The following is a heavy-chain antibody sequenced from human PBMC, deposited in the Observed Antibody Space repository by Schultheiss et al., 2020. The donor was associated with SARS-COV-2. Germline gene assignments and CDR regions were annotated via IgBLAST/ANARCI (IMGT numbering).Heavy chain of an antibody. Sequence: GGSLRLSCAASGFTFSSYWMSWVRQAPGKGLEWVANIKQDGSEKYYVDSVKGRFTISRDNSKNTLYLHMNSLRVEDTGLYYCARGSPLDWYFDLWGRGTLVTVSS. CDR1: GFTFSSYW. CDR2: IKQDGSEK. V-gene: IGHV3-7*01. CDR3: ARGSPLDWYFDL. J-gene: IGHJ2*01.